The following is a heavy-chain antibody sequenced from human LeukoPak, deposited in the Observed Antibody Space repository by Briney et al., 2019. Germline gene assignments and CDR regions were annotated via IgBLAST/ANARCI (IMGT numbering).Heavy chain of an antibody. CDR1: GGSISGSSYY. V-gene: IGHV4-39*01. J-gene: IGHJ5*02. D-gene: IGHD6-19*01. Sequence: SETLSLTCTVSGGSISGSSYYWGWIRQPPGKGLEWIGSIYYSGSTYYNPSLKSRVTISVDTSKNQFSLKLSSVTAADTAVYYCARQLRIAVAGTWFDPWGQGTLVTVSS. CDR3: ARQLRIAVAGTWFDP. CDR2: IYYSGST.